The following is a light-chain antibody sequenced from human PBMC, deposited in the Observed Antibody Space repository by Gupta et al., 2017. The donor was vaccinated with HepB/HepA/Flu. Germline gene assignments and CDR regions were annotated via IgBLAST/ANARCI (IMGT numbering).Light chain of an antibody. V-gene: IGLV3-19*01. CDR3: NSRDSSGNLVV. J-gene: IGLJ2*01. CDR1: SLRSYY. CDR2: GKN. Sequence: SSELTQDPAVSVALGQTVRITCQGDSLRSYYASWYQQKPEQAPVLVIYGKNNRPSGIPDRFSGSSSGNTASLTITGAQAEDEADYYCNSRDSSGNLVVFGGGTKLTVL.